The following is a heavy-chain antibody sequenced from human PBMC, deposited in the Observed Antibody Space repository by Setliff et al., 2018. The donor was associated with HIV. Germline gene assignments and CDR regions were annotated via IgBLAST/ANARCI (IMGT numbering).Heavy chain of an antibody. CDR2: IYYSGST. Sequence: SETLSLTCTVSGGSISSGDYYWSWIRQPPGKGLEWIGYIYYSGSTYYNPSLKSRVTISVDTSKSQFSLKLSSVTAADTALYYCARPNYYDRSGSFDYWGQGTLVTVSS. CDR1: GGSISSGDYY. V-gene: IGHV4-30-4*08. J-gene: IGHJ4*02. D-gene: IGHD3-22*01. CDR3: ARPNYYDRSGSFDY.